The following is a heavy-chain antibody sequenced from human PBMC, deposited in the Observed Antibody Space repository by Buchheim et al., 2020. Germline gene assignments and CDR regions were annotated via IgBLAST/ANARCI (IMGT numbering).Heavy chain of an antibody. CDR2: IKPDGSNK. J-gene: IGHJ6*03. CDR1: GFTFSSYW. CDR3: ARDRHYYDSSGYYYPDYYYMDV. Sequence: EVQLVESGGGLVQPGGSLRLSCAASGFTFSSYWMSWVRQAPGKGLEWVANIKPDGSNKYYVDSVKGPFTISRENAKNSLYLQMNSLRAEDTAVYYCARDRHYYDSSGYYYPDYYYMDVWGEGTT. V-gene: IGHV3-7*01. D-gene: IGHD3-22*01.